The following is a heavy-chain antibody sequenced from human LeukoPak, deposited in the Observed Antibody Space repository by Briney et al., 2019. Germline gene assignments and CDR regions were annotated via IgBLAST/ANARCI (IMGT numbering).Heavy chain of an antibody. D-gene: IGHD2-15*01. J-gene: IGHJ4*02. V-gene: IGHV4-59*08. CDR3: VGCSGGSCYPSTFNY. CDR1: GGSLSSYY. Sequence: SETLSLTRTVSGGSLSSYYWSWIRQPPGKGLEWIGYIYYSGSTNYNPSLKSRVTISVDTTKNQFSLKLSSVTAADTAVYYCVGCSGGSCYPSTFNYWGQGTLVTVSS. CDR2: IYYSGST.